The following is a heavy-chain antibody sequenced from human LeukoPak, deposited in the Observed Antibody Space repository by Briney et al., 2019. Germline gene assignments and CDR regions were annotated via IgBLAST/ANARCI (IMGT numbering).Heavy chain of an antibody. D-gene: IGHD5-18*01. J-gene: IGHJ4*02. CDR3: ARVKIGYRYGILDY. CDR2: IYYSGST. CDR1: GGSISSYY. V-gene: IGHV4-59*01. Sequence: SETLSLTCTVSGGSISSYYWSWIRQPPGKGLEWIGYIYYSGSTNYNPSLKSRVTISIDTSKNQFSLKLSSVTAADTAVYYCARVKIGYRYGILDYWGQGTLVTVSS.